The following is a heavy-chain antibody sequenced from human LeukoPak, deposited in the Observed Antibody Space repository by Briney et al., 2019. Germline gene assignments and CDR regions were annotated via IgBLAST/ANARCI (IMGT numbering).Heavy chain of an antibody. V-gene: IGHV3-48*01. D-gene: IGHD6-19*01. CDR1: GFTFSTYS. Sequence: GGSLRLSCAASGFTFSTYSMNWVRQAPGKGLEWVSYISSTNSTIYYADSVKGRFTISRDNSKNTLFLQMNSLRPEDTAVYYCAKDANGWYRYYYYYMDVWGKGTTVTISS. J-gene: IGHJ6*03. CDR3: AKDANGWYRYYYYYMDV. CDR2: ISSTNSTI.